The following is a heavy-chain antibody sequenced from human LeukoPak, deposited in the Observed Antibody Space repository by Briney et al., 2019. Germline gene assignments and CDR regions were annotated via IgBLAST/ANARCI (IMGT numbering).Heavy chain of an antibody. CDR2: ISYDGSNK. CDR3: AFYSGYCSGGSCYSSIGYFDY. V-gene: IGHV3-30*03. Sequence: GGSLRLSCAASGFTFSSYGMHWVRQAPGKGLEWVAVISYDGSNKYYADSVKGRFTISRDNSKNTLYLQMNSLRAEDTAVYYCAFYSGYCSGGSCYSSIGYFDYWGQGTLVTVSS. CDR1: GFTFSSYG. D-gene: IGHD2-15*01. J-gene: IGHJ4*02.